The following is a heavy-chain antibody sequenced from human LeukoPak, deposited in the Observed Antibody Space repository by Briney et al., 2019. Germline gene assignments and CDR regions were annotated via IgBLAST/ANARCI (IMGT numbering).Heavy chain of an antibody. V-gene: IGHV4-34*01. CDR2: INHSGST. Sequence: SETLSLTCAVYGGSFSGYYWSCIRQPPGKGLEWIGEINHSGSTNYNPSLKSRVTISVDTSKNQFSLKLSSVTAADTAVYYCARKASDYWGQGTLVTVSS. CDR1: GGSFSGYY. CDR3: ARKASDY. J-gene: IGHJ4*02.